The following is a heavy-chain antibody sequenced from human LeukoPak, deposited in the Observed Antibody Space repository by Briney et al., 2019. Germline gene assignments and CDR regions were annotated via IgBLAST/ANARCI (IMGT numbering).Heavy chain of an antibody. CDR1: GYTFTAYY. CDR2: INPKNADT. J-gene: IGHJ3*02. V-gene: IGHV1-2*02. D-gene: IGHD6-6*01. Sequence: ASVRVSCKASGYTFTAYYIHWVRQAPGQGLEWMGWINPKNADTDYAQNFRGRVAVTRDTSISTVYMELSRLRSDDTAVYYCARDEGSSSVNALDIWGQGTMITVSS. CDR3: ARDEGSSSVNALDI.